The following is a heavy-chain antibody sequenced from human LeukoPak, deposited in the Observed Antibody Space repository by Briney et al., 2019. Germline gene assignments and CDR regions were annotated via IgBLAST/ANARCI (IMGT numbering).Heavy chain of an antibody. CDR3: ARHAESGYDRFDH. CDR1: GGSISRHY. D-gene: IGHD5-12*01. CDR2: IYDSGST. V-gene: IGHV4-59*08. Sequence: PSETLSLTCTVSGGSISRHYWSWIRQPPGKGLEWIGYIYDSGSTNYKSPLKSRVTTSGDTSKNQFSLKVSSVTAADTAVYYCARHAESGYDRFDHWGQGTLVTVSS. J-gene: IGHJ4*02.